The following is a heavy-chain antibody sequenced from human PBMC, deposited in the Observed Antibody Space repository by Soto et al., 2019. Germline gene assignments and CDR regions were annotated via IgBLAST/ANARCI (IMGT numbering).Heavy chain of an antibody. V-gene: IGHV3-49*03. CDR2: IRRKAYGGTT. CDR1: GFTFGDYA. CDR3: TRAGGYYGSGSYSDY. D-gene: IGHD3-10*01. J-gene: IGHJ4*02. Sequence: GGSLRLSCTASGFTFGDYAMSWFRQAPGKGLEWVGFIRRKAYGGTTEYAASVKGRFTISRDDSKSIDYLQMNSLKTEDTAVYYCTRAGGYYGSGSYSDYWGQGTLVTVSS.